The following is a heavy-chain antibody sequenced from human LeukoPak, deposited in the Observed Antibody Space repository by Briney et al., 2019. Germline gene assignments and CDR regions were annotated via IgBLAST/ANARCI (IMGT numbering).Heavy chain of an antibody. V-gene: IGHV3-30-3*01. CDR2: ISYDGSNK. D-gene: IGHD5-18*01. CDR3: AREVATAAIGY. J-gene: IGHJ4*02. CDR1: GFTFSSYA. Sequence: PGGSLRLSCAASGFTFSSYAMHWVRQAPGKGLEWVAVISYDGSNKYYADSVKGRFTISRDNSKNTLYLQMNSLRAEDTAVYYCAREVATAAIGYWGQGTLVTVSS.